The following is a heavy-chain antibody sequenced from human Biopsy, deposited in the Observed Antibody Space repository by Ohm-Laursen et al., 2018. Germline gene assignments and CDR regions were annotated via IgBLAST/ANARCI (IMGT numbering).Heavy chain of an antibody. D-gene: IGHD5/OR15-5a*01. CDR2: ISYDQITK. CDR1: GFTFRTYG. V-gene: IGHV3-30*18. CDR3: AKDLSVYYYYGIDV. J-gene: IGHJ6*02. Sequence: SLRLSCSASGFTFRTYGMHWVRLAPGKGLEWVAVISYDQITKHYADSVRGRFSISRDNSKNTLYLQVNSLRAEDTAVYYCAKDLSVYYYYGIDVWGQGTTVTVSS.